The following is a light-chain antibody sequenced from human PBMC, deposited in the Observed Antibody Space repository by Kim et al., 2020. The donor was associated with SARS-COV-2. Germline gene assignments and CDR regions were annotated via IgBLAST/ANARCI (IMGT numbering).Light chain of an antibody. CDR2: TAS. Sequence: IVLTQSPGTLSSSPGERATLSCSASQTIHRDFLAWYQHRPGQSPRLLISTASNRAIDIPDRFSGSGSGKDFTLTITSLGPEDFAVYYCQKYGASPHTLGARTKVDSK. V-gene: IGKV3-20*01. CDR1: QTIHRDF. CDR3: QKYGASPHT. J-gene: IGKJ3*01.